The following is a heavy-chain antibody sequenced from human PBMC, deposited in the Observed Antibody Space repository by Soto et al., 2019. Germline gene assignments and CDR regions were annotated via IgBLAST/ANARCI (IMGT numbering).Heavy chain of an antibody. CDR2: ISAYNGNT. Sequence: ASVKVSCKASGYTFTSYGISWVRQAHGQGLEWMGWISAYNGNTNYAQKLQGRVTMTTDTSTSTAYMELRSLRSDDTAVYYCAREVRFVVPWFDPWGQGTLVPVSS. CDR3: AREVRFVVPWFDP. D-gene: IGHD3-10*01. V-gene: IGHV1-18*01. J-gene: IGHJ5*02. CDR1: GYTFTSYG.